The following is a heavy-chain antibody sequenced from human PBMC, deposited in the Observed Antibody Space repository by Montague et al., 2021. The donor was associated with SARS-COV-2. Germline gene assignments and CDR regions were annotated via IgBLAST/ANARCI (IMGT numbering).Heavy chain of an antibody. D-gene: IGHD2-8*01. CDR3: ARLLRWCTNGVCRTYYYYALDV. CDR2: VYYSGST. Sequence: SETLSLTCTVSGDSVSSSDHYWGWIRQPPGKGLEWLGIVYYSGSTXYNPSLESRVAVSVDRSKNQVSLKLTSVTAADTAVYYCARLLRWCTNGVCRTYYYYALDVGGQGTTVTVSS. CDR1: GDSVSSSDHY. J-gene: IGHJ6*02. V-gene: IGHV4-39*07.